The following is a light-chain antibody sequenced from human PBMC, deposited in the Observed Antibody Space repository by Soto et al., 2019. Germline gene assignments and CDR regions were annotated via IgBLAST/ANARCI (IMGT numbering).Light chain of an antibody. CDR1: SSDVGAYDF. CDR2: DVT. V-gene: IGLV2-14*01. Sequence: QSALTQPASVSGSPGQSITISCTGTSSDVGAYDFVSWYQHSPGKAPKLVTFDVTHRPPGISDRFSGSKSANTASLTISGLQAADEAFYYCSSYAGSSNVFGTGTKLTVL. CDR3: SSYAGSSNV. J-gene: IGLJ1*01.